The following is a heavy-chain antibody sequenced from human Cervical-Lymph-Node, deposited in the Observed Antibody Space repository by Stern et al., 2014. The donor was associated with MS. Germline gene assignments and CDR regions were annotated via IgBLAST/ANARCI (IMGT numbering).Heavy chain of an antibody. CDR1: GFTFSNHG. D-gene: IGHD3/OR15-3a*01. V-gene: IGHV3-30*18. CDR2: ISFDGSNK. CDR3: AKNVDYAFDL. Sequence: VQLVESGGGVVHPGRSLRLSCVGSGFTFSNHGMHWVRQAPGQGLQWVAFISFDGSNKFYADAVKGRFILSRDNSKNTLYLQMNSLRSEDTAVYYCAKNVDYAFDLWGQGTMVTVSP. J-gene: IGHJ3*01.